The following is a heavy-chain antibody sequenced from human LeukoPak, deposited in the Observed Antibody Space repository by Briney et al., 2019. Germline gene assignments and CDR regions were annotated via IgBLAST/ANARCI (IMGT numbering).Heavy chain of an antibody. CDR1: GFTFSSNA. CDR2: ISYDGSNK. CDR3: ASGSVAGGVTGFDY. J-gene: IGHJ4*02. D-gene: IGHD6-19*01. Sequence: GGSLRLSCAASGFTFSSNAMHWVRQAPGKGLEWVAVISYDGSNKYYADSVKGRFTISRDNSKNTLYLQMNSLRAEDTAVYYCASGSVAGGVTGFDYWGQGTLVTVSS. V-gene: IGHV3-30-3*01.